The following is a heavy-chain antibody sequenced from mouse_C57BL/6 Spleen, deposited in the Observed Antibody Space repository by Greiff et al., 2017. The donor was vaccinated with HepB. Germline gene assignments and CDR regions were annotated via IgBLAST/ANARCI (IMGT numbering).Heavy chain of an antibody. Sequence: EVQRVESGGGLVQPGGSLSLSCAASGFTFTDYYMSWVRQPPGKALEWVGFIRNKANGYTTEYSASVKGRFTISRDNSQSILYLQMNALRAEDSATYYCARSPYYGSSLDYWGQGTTLTVSS. CDR1: GFTFTDYY. D-gene: IGHD1-1*01. J-gene: IGHJ2*01. V-gene: IGHV7-3*01. CDR2: IRNKANGYTT. CDR3: ARSPYYGSSLDY.